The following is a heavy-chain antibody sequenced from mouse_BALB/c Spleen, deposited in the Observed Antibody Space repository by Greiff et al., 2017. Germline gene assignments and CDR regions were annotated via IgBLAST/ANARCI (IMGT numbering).Heavy chain of an antibody. Sequence: QVQLKESGPGLVAPSQSLSITCTVSGFSLSRYSVHWVRQPPGKGLEWLGMIWGGGSTDYNSALKSRLRISKDNFKSQVFLKMNSLQTDDTAMYYCASLFITTVVGGFDYWGQGTTLTVSS. D-gene: IGHD1-1*01. J-gene: IGHJ2*01. CDR2: IWGGGST. CDR1: GFSLSRYS. V-gene: IGHV2-6-4*01. CDR3: ASLFITTVVGGFDY.